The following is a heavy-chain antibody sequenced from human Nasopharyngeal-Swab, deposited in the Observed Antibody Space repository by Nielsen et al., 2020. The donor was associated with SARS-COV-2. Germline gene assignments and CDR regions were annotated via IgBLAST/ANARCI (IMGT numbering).Heavy chain of an antibody. Sequence: GESLKISCVASGFTFSSCAMTWVRQAPGKGLQWLSTIGGSGHRTYYADSVKGRFTISRDNSQNTLYLQMNSLRAEDTAVYYCAKDFRHNYDYWSGYFTNWGQGTLVTVSS. J-gene: IGHJ4*02. CDR2: IGGSGHRT. CDR1: GFTFSSCA. D-gene: IGHD3-3*01. V-gene: IGHV3-23*01. CDR3: AKDFRHNYDYWSGYFTN.